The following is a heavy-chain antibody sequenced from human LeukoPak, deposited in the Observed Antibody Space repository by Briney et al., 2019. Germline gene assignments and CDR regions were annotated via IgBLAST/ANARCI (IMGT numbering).Heavy chain of an antibody. V-gene: IGHV4-39*01. Sequence: SETLSLTCTVSGGSISSSSYYWGWIRQPPGKGLEWIGSIYHSGSTYYNPSLKSRVTISVDTSKNQFSLKLSSVTAADTAVYYCARQGCSSTSCHFDIWGQGTMVTVSS. CDR1: GGSISSSSYY. CDR3: ARQGCSSTSCHFDI. D-gene: IGHD2-2*01. J-gene: IGHJ3*02. CDR2: IYHSGST.